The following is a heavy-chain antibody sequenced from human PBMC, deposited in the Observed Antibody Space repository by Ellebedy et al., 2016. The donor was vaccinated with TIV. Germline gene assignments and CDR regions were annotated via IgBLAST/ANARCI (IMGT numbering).Heavy chain of an antibody. J-gene: IGHJ4*02. CDR1: GFSFSDYG. V-gene: IGHV3-33*08. CDR3: AGRGY. Sequence: GGSLRLXXVVSGFSFSDYGMHWVRQAPGRGLDWVAGISYDGGNIFYADSVKGRFTISRDSSKNSLYLQMNSLRAEDTAVYYCAGRGYWGQGTLVTVSS. CDR2: ISYDGGNI.